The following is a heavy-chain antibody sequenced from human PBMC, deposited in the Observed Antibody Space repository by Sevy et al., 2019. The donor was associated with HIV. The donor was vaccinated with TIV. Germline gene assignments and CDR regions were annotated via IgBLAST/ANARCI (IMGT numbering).Heavy chain of an antibody. V-gene: IGHV4-34*01. CDR1: DGSFSGYY. Sequence: SETLSLTCAVHDGSFSGYYWNWIRQLPGKGLEWIGEIKESGITYYNPAVKSRVTISVDTSKKQFSLKLNSVTAVDSAVYFCARSPPVVVVPGAPSWFDPWGQGTLVTVSS. CDR3: ARSPPVVVVPGAPSWFDP. D-gene: IGHD2-2*01. J-gene: IGHJ5*02. CDR2: IKESGIT.